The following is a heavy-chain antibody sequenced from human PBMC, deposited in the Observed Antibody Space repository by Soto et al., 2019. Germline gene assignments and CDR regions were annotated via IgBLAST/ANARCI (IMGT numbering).Heavy chain of an antibody. Sequence: SETLSLTCTVSGYSISSGYHWAWIRQPPGKGLERLGSVHYSGNTYYNPSLKSRLTISVDKSKNQFSLNLSSVTAADTAVYYCARQDRVVAEGRWFDPWGQGTLVTVSS. D-gene: IGHD2-15*01. V-gene: IGHV4-38-2*02. CDR3: ARQDRVVAEGRWFDP. CDR1: GYSISSGYH. J-gene: IGHJ5*02. CDR2: VHYSGNT.